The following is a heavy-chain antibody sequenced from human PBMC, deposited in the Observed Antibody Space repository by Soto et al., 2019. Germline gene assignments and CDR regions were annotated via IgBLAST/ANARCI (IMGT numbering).Heavy chain of an antibody. J-gene: IGHJ6*02. V-gene: IGHV1-69*02. CDR1: GGTFSSYT. CDR3: ARADPRAYYYYGMDV. CDR2: IIPILGIA. Sequence: QVQLVQSGAEVKKPGSSVKVSCKASGGTFSSYTISWVRQAPGQGLEWMGRIIPILGIANYAQKFQGRVTITADKSTSTAYMELSSLRSEDTAVYYCARADPRAYYYYGMDVWGQGTTVTVSS.